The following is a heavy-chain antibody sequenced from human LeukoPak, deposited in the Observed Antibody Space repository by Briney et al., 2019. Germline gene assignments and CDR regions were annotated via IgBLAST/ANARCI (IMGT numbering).Heavy chain of an antibody. J-gene: IGHJ4*02. D-gene: IGHD5-18*01. CDR2: IIPIFGTA. Sequence: ASVKVSCKASGYTFTGYYMHWVRQAPGQGLEWMGGIIPIFGTANYAQKFQGRVTITTDESTSTAYMELSSLRSEDTAVYYCARAGAPMVTPYYFDYWGQGTLVTVSS. CDR1: GYTFTGYY. V-gene: IGHV1-69*05. CDR3: ARAGAPMVTPYYFDY.